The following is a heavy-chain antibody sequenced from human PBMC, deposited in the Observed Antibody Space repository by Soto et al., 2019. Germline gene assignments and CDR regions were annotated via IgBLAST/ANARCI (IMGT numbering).Heavy chain of an antibody. CDR1: GGTFSSYA. CDR2: IIPIFGTA. D-gene: IGHD3-22*01. J-gene: IGHJ5*02. V-gene: IGHV1-69*06. CDR3: ARENYYDSSGYYSNWFDP. Sequence: ASVKVSCKASGGTFSSYAISWVRQAPGQGLEWMGGIIPIFGTANYAQKFQGRVTITADKSTSTAYMELSSLRSEDTAVYYCARENYYDSSGYYSNWFDPWGQGTLVTVSS.